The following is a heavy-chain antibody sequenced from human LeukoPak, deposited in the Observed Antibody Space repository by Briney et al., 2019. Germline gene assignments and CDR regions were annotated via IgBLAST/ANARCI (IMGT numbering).Heavy chain of an antibody. V-gene: IGHV3-74*01. Sequence: QPGGSLRLSCAASGFTFSSHWTHSARQAPGKGRVWVSRIKDDGSHTNYADSVKGRFTISRDNAKSTLSLQMNSLRAEDTAVYYCARGGGIITGIDEWGQGKLVTVSS. CDR3: ARGGGIITGIDE. J-gene: IGHJ4*02. CDR1: GFTFSSHW. D-gene: IGHD3-16*01. CDR2: IKDDGSHT.